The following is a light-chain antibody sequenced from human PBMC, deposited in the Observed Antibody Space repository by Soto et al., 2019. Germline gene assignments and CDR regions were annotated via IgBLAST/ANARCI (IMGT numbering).Light chain of an antibody. Sequence: EIVLTQSPATLSLSPGERATLSVRASQSLDTYLAWYQQKPAQAPRLLIYDASNRATGIPARFSGSGSGTDFTLTIYSLEPEDFAVYYCQQRSNWPLTFGGGTRWTS. CDR3: QQRSNWPLT. CDR2: DAS. CDR1: QSLDTY. J-gene: IGKJ4*01. V-gene: IGKV3-11*01.